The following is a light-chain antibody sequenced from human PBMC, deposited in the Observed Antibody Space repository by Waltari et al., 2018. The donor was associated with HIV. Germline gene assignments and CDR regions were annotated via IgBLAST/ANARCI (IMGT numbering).Light chain of an antibody. Sequence: SYELTQAPSVSVSPGQTAKITCSGDALSRHFVFWYQQKSGQAPRMMIFKDNERPSGIPARFSASSSGSTSTLTISGVQAEAEADYYCQSGHNSDSIFGGGTKLTVL. J-gene: IGLJ2*01. CDR3: QSGHNSDSI. CDR2: KDN. CDR1: ALSRHF. V-gene: IGLV3-25*03.